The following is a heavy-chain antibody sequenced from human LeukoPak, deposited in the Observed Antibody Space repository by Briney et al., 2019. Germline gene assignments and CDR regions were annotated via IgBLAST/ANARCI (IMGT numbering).Heavy chain of an antibody. D-gene: IGHD3-10*01. CDR1: GFMFSSYW. Sequence: GGSLRLSCAASGFMFSSYWMSWVRQAPGKGLEWVAVISYDGSNKYYADSVKGRFTISRDNSKNTLYLQMNSLRAEDTAVYYCARASLLWFGELLFDPWGQGTLVTVSS. CDR2: ISYDGSNK. J-gene: IGHJ5*02. CDR3: ARASLLWFGELLFDP. V-gene: IGHV3-30*03.